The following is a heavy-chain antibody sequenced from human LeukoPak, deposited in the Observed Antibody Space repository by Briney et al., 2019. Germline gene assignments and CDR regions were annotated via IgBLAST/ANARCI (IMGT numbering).Heavy chain of an antibody. CDR3: ARGHYYGSGSLFY. CDR2: INHSGST. D-gene: IGHD3-10*01. V-gene: IGHV4-34*01. CDR1: GGSFSGYY. Sequence: SETLSLTCAVYGGSFSGYYWSWIRQPPGKGLEWIGEINHSGSTNYNPSLKSRVTISVDTSKNQFPLKLSSVTAADTAVYYCARGHYYGSGSLFYWGQGTLITVSS. J-gene: IGHJ4*02.